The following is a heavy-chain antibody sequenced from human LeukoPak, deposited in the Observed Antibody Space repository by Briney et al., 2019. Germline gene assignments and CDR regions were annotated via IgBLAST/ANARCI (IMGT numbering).Heavy chain of an antibody. Sequence: GGSLRLSCAASGFTFSSYSMNWVRQAPGKGLEWVSSISSSSSYIYYADSVKGRFTISRDNAKNSLYLQMNSLRAEDTAVYYCARSLGSRDYFDYWGQGTLVTVSS. D-gene: IGHD2-15*01. CDR2: ISSSSSYI. J-gene: IGHJ4*02. CDR3: ARSLGSRDYFDY. V-gene: IGHV3-21*01. CDR1: GFTFSSYS.